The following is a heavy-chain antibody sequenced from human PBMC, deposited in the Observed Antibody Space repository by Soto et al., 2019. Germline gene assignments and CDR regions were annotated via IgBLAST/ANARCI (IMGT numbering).Heavy chain of an antibody. J-gene: IGHJ4*02. CDR3: ARAVYSNHVY. D-gene: IGHD4-4*01. V-gene: IGHV4-31*03. Sequence: LSETLSLTCTVSGASISSGSYYWSWIRQLPGKGLEWIGYISNSGSTYYNPSLKSRVTISVDTSKNQFSLRVSSVTAADTAVYYCARAVYSNHVYWGQGTLVTVSS. CDR1: GASISSGSYY. CDR2: ISNSGST.